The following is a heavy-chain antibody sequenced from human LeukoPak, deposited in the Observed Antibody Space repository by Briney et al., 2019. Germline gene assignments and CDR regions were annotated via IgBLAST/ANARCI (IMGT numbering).Heavy chain of an antibody. CDR1: GYTFTDYY. D-gene: IGHD4-11*01. CDR2: INPNSGET. Sequence: ASVKVSCKTSGYTFTDYYIHWVRQAPGQGLEWMGWINPNSGETNSAQKFQGRVTMTGDTSISTAYMELRRVTSDDTAVYYCARDRDYSNTEKGFDYWGQGTLVTVSS. CDR3: ARDRDYSNTEKGFDY. J-gene: IGHJ4*02. V-gene: IGHV1-2*02.